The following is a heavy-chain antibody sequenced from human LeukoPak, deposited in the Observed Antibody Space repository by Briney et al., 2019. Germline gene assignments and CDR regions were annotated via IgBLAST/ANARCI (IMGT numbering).Heavy chain of an antibody. D-gene: IGHD5-18*01. V-gene: IGHV4-34*01. CDR1: GGSFSGYY. CDR3: ARVRGYSYDRRFDY. CDR2: INHSGST. Sequence: SETLSLTCAVYGGSFSGYYWSWIRQPPGKGLEWIGEINHSGSTNYNPSLKSRVTISVDTSKNQFSLKLSSATAADTAVYYCARVRGYSYDRRFDYWGQGTLVTVSS. J-gene: IGHJ4*02.